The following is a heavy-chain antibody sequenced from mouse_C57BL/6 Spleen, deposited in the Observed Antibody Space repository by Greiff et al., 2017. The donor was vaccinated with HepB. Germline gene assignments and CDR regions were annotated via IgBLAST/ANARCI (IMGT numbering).Heavy chain of an antibody. CDR3: ARSADYAGYFDY. J-gene: IGHJ2*01. Sequence: VQLKQSGPVLVKPGASVKMSCKASGYTFTDYYMNWVKQSHGKSLEWIGVINPYNGGTSYNQKFKGKATLTVDKSSSTAYMELNSLTSEDSAVYYCARSADYAGYFDYWGQGTTLTVSS. V-gene: IGHV1-19*01. CDR1: GYTFTDYY. CDR2: INPYNGGT. D-gene: IGHD2-4*01.